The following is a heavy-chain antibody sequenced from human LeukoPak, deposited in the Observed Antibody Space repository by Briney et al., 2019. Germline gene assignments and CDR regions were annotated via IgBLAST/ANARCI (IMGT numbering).Heavy chain of an antibody. CDR3: AREVSEGFDF. CDR2: FGTRSTSV. Sequence: GGSLRLSCAASGFTFSSYSMNWVRQAPGKGLEWVSSFGTRSTSVYHAGSVKGRFAISRDNAKNSLYLQMNSLRAEDTALYYCAREVSEGFDFWGQGTLVTVSS. CDR1: GFTFSSYS. J-gene: IGHJ4*02. D-gene: IGHD3-22*01. V-gene: IGHV3-21*01.